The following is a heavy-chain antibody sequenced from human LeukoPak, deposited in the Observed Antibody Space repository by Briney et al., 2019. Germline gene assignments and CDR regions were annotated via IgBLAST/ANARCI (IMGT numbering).Heavy chain of an antibody. CDR1: GFMFSTYW. V-gene: IGHV3-7*01. CDR3: ARDPGDYDFSMDV. D-gene: IGHD3-3*01. J-gene: IGHJ6*04. Sequence: GGSLRLSCEASGFMFSTYWMSWVRQAPGKGLEWVANIKQDGSEKYYVDSVKGRFTISRDNAKISLYLQMNSLRAEDTAVYYCARDPGDYDFSMDVWGKGTTVTVSS. CDR2: IKQDGSEK.